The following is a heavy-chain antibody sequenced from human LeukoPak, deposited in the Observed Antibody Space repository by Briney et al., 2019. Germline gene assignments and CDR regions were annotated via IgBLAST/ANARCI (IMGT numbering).Heavy chain of an antibody. CDR3: ARTYSYGYYGTPFDY. V-gene: IGHV4-34*01. CDR2: INHSGST. Sequence: PSETLSLTCAVYGGSFSGYYWSWIRQPPGKGLEWIGEINHSGSTNYNPSLKSRVTISVDTSKNQFSLKLSSVTVADTAVYYCARTYSYGYYGTPFDYWGQGTLVTVSS. D-gene: IGHD5-18*01. CDR1: GGSFSGYY. J-gene: IGHJ4*02.